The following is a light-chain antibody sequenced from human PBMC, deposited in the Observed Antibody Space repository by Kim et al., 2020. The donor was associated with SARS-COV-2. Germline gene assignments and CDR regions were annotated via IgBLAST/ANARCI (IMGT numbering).Light chain of an antibody. CDR3: QQYNSYSRT. V-gene: IGKV1-5*03. J-gene: IGKJ1*01. CDR2: KAS. CDR1: QSISSW. Sequence: DIQMTQSPSTLSASVGDRVTITCRASQSISSWLAWYQQKPGKAPKLLIYKASSLESGVPSRFSGSGSGTEFTLTSSRLQPDDFATYYSQQYNSYSRTFGQGTKVDIK.